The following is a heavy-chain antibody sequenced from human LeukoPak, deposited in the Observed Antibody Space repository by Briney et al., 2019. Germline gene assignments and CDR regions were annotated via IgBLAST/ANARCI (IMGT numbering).Heavy chain of an antibody. CDR1: GFTFNIYG. Sequence: PGGSLRLSCAASGFTFNIYGMHWVRQAPGKGLEWVAGISYDEMYQYYADSVEGRFTISRDNSKNTLFLQMNSLRAEDTAIYYCAKDRDYYGSGSDYWGQGTLVTVSS. J-gene: IGHJ4*02. V-gene: IGHV3-30*18. CDR3: AKDRDYYGSGSDY. CDR2: ISYDEMYQ. D-gene: IGHD3-10*01.